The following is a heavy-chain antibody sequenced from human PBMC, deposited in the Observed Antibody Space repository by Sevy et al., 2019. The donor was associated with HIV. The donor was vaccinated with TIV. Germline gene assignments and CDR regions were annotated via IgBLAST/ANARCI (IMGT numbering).Heavy chain of an antibody. CDR2: FKIKAHGGTA. CDR1: GFTFGDYC. CDR3: TRWSGSQSIFDY. Sequence: GGSLRLSCATSGFTFGDYCMSWVRQAPGKGLEWISFFKIKAHGGTAENAASVKDRFTISRDDSKGIVYLQMNNLKTEDTAVYFCTRWSGSQSIFDYWGQGTLVTVSS. D-gene: IGHD1-26*01. J-gene: IGHJ4*02. V-gene: IGHV3-49*04.